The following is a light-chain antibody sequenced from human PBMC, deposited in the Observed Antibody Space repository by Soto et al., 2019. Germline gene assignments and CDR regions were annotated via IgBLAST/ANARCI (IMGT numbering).Light chain of an antibody. CDR1: TGAVTSGHH. CDR2: DTS. Sequence: QTVVTQEPSLTVSPGGTVTLTCAASTGAVTSGHHTYWFQQRPGQAHRILIFDTSKRHSWTPARFSGSLLGGRAALTLSGAQPEDEAEYYCLLTFRGPWVFGGGTKLTVL. V-gene: IGLV7-46*01. J-gene: IGLJ3*02. CDR3: LLTFRGPWV.